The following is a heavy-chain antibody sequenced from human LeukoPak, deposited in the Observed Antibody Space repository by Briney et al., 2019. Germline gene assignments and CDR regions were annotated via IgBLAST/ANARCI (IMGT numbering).Heavy chain of an antibody. CDR1: GGSISSYY. Sequence: SETLSLTCTVSGGSISSYYWSWIRQPPGKGLEWIGYIYYSGSTNYNPSLKSRVTISVDTSKHQFSLKLSSVTAADTAVYYCARGELAYCGGDCYENWFDPWGQGTLVTVSS. CDR3: ARGELAYCGGDCYENWFDP. D-gene: IGHD2-21*02. V-gene: IGHV4-59*01. CDR2: IYYSGST. J-gene: IGHJ5*02.